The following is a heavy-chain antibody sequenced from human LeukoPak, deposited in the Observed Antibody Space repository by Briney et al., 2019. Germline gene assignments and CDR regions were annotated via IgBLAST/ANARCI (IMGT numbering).Heavy chain of an antibody. V-gene: IGHV1-24*01. D-gene: IGHD3-22*01. CDR1: GYTLTELS. Sequence: GASVKVSCKVSGYTLTELSMHWVRQTPGKGLEWMGGFDPEDDETIYAQKFQGRVTMTEDTSTDTAYMELSSLRSEDTAMYYCAKALGYYDSSGTDAFDIWGQGTMVTVSS. CDR2: FDPEDDET. J-gene: IGHJ3*02. CDR3: AKALGYYDSSGTDAFDI.